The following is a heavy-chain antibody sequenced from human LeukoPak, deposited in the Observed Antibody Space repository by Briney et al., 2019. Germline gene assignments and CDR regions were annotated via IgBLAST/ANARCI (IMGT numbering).Heavy chain of an antibody. D-gene: IGHD4-17*01. V-gene: IGHV3-7*01. J-gene: IGHJ4*02. CDR2: IKQDGSEK. Sequence: GGSLRLSCAASGFIFSSYWMSWVRQAPGKGLDWVANIKQDGSEKYYVDSVKGRFTISRDNAKNSLYLQMNSLRAEDTAIYYCARDPRRTVTTPPYFVYWGQGTLVTVSS. CDR1: GFIFSSYW. CDR3: ARDPRRTVTTPPYFVY.